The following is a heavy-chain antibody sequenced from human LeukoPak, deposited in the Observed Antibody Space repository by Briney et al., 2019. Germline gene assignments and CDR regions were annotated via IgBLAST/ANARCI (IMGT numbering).Heavy chain of an antibody. Sequence: GESLKISCKGSGYSFTSYWIGWVRQMPGKGLEWMGIIYPGDSDTRYSPSFQGQVTISADKSISTAHLQWSSPKASDTAMYYCARQVPSKQLRFFDYWGQGTLVTVSS. J-gene: IGHJ4*02. V-gene: IGHV5-51*01. CDR2: IYPGDSDT. D-gene: IGHD3-16*01. CDR1: GYSFTSYW. CDR3: ARQVPSKQLRFFDY.